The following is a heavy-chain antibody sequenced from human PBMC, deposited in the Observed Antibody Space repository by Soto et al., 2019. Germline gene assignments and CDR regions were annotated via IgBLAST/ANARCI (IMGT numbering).Heavy chain of an antibody. V-gene: IGHV1-18*01. Sequence: ASVKVSCKASGYTFISYGISWVRQAPGQGLEWMGWISAYNGNTNYAQKLQGRVTMTTDTSTSTAYMELRSLRSDDTAVYYCARDYSRRGYSSGGILNWGQGTLVTVFS. CDR2: ISAYNGNT. CDR1: GYTFISYG. J-gene: IGHJ4*02. D-gene: IGHD5-18*01. CDR3: ARDYSRRGYSSGGILN.